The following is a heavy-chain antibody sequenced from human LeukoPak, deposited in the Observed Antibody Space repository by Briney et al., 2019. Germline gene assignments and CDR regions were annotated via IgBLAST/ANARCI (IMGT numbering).Heavy chain of an antibody. V-gene: IGHV1-2*06. J-gene: IGHJ5*02. CDR1: GYTFTKYY. D-gene: IGHD2-15*01. CDR2: INPSSGGT. CDR3: ARGYCSGGSCYSVVNWFDP. Sequence: ASVKVSCKASGYTFTKYYMFWVRQAPGQGLEWMGRINPSSGGTDYAQKFQGRVTMTRDTSISTAYMELSRLRSDDTAMYYCARGYCSGGSCYSVVNWFDPWGQGTLVTVSS.